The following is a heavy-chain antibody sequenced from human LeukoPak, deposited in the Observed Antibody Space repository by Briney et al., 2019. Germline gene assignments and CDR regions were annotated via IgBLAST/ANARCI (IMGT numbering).Heavy chain of an antibody. CDR2: INHSGST. J-gene: IGHJ6*02. CDR3: ARSPYSSGWDNYYYHGMDV. Sequence: KASETLSLTCAVYGGSFSGYYWSWIRQPPGKGLEWIGEINHSGSTNYNPSLKSRVTISVDTSKNQFSLKLSSVTAADTAVYYCARSPYSSGWDNYYYHGMDVWGQGTTVTVSS. D-gene: IGHD6-19*01. V-gene: IGHV4-34*01. CDR1: GGSFSGYY.